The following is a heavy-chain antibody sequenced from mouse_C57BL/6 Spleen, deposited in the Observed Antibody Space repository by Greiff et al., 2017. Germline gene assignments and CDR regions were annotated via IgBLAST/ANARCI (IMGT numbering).Heavy chain of an antibody. Sequence: EVHLVESGGGLVKPGGSLKLSCAASGFTFSSYAMSWVRQTPEKRLEWVATISDGGSYTYYPDNVKGRFTISRDNAKNNLYLQMSHLKSEDTAMYYCARGYAYDVLFAYWGQGTLVTVSA. V-gene: IGHV5-4*01. CDR3: ARGYAYDVLFAY. D-gene: IGHD2-2*01. CDR1: GFTFSSYA. CDR2: ISDGGSYT. J-gene: IGHJ3*01.